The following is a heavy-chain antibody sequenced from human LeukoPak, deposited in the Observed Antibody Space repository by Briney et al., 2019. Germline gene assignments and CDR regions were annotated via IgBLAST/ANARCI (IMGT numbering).Heavy chain of an antibody. CDR2: ISGSGGST. J-gene: IGHJ4*02. Sequence: GGSLRLSCAASGFTFSSYAMSWVRQAPGKGLEWVSGISGSGGSTDFADSVKGRFTLSRGNSKNTLYLQMNSLRAEDTAVYYCAKGRTDTSMVFVYWGQGTLVTVSS. CDR3: AKGRTDTSMVFVY. V-gene: IGHV3-23*01. D-gene: IGHD5-18*01. CDR1: GFTFSSYA.